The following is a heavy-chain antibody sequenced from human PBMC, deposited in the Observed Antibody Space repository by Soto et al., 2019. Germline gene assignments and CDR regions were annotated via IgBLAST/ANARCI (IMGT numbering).Heavy chain of an antibody. Sequence: SETLSLTCTVSGGSISSSSYYWGWIRQPPGKGLEWIGSIYYSGSTYYNPSLKSRVTISVDTSKNQFSLKLSSVTAADTAVYYCARHHYDFWSGYLRWFDPWGQGTLVTVSS. D-gene: IGHD3-3*01. CDR2: IYYSGST. CDR1: GGSISSSSYY. CDR3: ARHHYDFWSGYLRWFDP. V-gene: IGHV4-39*01. J-gene: IGHJ5*02.